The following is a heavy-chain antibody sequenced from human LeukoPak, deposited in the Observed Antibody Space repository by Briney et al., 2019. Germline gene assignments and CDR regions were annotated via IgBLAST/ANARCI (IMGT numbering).Heavy chain of an antibody. V-gene: IGHV3-30*04. Sequence: GGSLRLSCAASGFTFSSYAMHWVRQAPGKGLEWVAVISYDGSNKYYADSVKGRFTISRDNCKNTLYLQMNSLRAEDTAVYYCARGPSGYYGSGSYFSYWGQGTLVTVSS. CDR1: GFTFSSYA. CDR2: ISYDGSNK. CDR3: ARGPSGYYGSGSYFSY. J-gene: IGHJ4*02. D-gene: IGHD3-10*01.